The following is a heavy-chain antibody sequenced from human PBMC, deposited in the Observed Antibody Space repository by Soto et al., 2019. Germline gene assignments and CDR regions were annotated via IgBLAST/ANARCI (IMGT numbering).Heavy chain of an antibody. D-gene: IGHD6-19*01. CDR3: ARDVSPVAAYYFDY. CDR2: ISYDGSNK. CDR1: GFSFSNYA. V-gene: IGHV3-30-3*01. J-gene: IGHJ4*02. Sequence: GGSLSLSCAASGFSFSNYAMHWVRQAPGKGLEWVAVISYDGSNKYYADSVKGRFTISRDISMNTLYLQMNSLRPEDTALYYCARDVSPVAAYYFDYWGQGTLVTVSS.